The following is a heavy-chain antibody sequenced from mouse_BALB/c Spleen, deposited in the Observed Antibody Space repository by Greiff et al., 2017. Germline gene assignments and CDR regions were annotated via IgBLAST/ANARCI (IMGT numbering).Heavy chain of an antibody. Sequence: EVQLVESGPGLVKPSQSLSLTCTVTGYSITSDYAWNWIRQFPGNKLEWMGYISYSGSTSYNPSLKSRISITRDTSKNQFFLQLNSVTTEDTATYYCARSDYYGSSSYAMDYWGQGTSVTVSS. J-gene: IGHJ4*01. D-gene: IGHD1-1*01. V-gene: IGHV3-2*02. CDR3: ARSDYYGSSSYAMDY. CDR1: GYSITSDYA. CDR2: ISYSGST.